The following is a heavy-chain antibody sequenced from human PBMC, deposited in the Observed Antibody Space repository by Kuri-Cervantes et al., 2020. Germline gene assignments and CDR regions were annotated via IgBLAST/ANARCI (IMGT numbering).Heavy chain of an antibody. CDR3: ARGPRGGWLRSPGTY. Sequence: GSLRLSCTVSGGSISSYYRSWIRQPAGKGLEWIGRIYTSGSTNYNPSLKSRVTMSVDTSKNQFSLKLSSVTAADTAVYYCARGPRGGWLRSPGTYWGQGTLVTVSS. CDR1: GGSISSYY. D-gene: IGHD5-12*01. V-gene: IGHV4-4*07. CDR2: IYTSGST. J-gene: IGHJ4*02.